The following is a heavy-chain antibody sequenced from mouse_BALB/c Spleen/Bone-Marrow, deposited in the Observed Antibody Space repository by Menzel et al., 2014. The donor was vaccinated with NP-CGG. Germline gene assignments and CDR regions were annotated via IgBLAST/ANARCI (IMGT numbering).Heavy chain of an antibody. J-gene: IGHJ2*01. CDR1: GFSLTTSGIS. D-gene: IGHD2-10*01. Sequence: QVQLQQSGPGILQPSQTLSLTCSFSGFSLTTSGISVGWIRQPSGKGLEWLAHIWWDDDKRYNPALKSRLAISKDTSSNQVFLKIASVDTADSATYCCTRVGAAPTPFDYFGQGTTLTVSS. CDR3: TRVGAAPTPFDY. CDR2: IWWDDDK. V-gene: IGHV8-8*01.